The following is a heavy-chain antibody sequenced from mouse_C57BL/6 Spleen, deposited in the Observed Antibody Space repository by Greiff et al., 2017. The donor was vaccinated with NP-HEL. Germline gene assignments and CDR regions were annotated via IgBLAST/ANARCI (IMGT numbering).Heavy chain of an antibody. CDR1: GYTFTSYW. Sequence: QVQLQQPGAELVKPGASVKMSCKASGYTFTSYWITWVKQRPGQGLEWIGDIYPGSGSTNYNEKFKSKATLTVDTSSSTAYMQLSSLTSEDSSVYYCARNYYGSRVYFDVWGTGTTVTVSS. CDR3: ARNYYGSRVYFDV. D-gene: IGHD1-1*01. CDR2: IYPGSGST. J-gene: IGHJ1*03. V-gene: IGHV1-55*01.